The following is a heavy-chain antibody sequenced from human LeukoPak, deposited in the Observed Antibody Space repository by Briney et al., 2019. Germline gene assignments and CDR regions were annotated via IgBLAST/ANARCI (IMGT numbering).Heavy chain of an antibody. J-gene: IGHJ4*02. Sequence: PSETLSLTCTVSGGSISSYYWSWIRQPPGKGLEWIGYIYYSGSTNYNPSLKSRVTISVDTSKNQFSLKLTSVTAADTAMYYCAGKYYYDISGYFYVDYWGQGTLVTVSS. CDR3: AGKYYYDISGYFYVDY. CDR2: IYYSGST. D-gene: IGHD3-22*01. V-gene: IGHV4-59*08. CDR1: GGSISSYY.